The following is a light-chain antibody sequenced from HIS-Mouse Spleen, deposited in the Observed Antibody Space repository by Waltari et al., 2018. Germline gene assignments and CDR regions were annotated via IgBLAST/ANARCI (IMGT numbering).Light chain of an antibody. J-gene: IGKJ1*01. CDR1: QSVSSN. CDR2: CAS. V-gene: IGKV3-15*01. Sequence: EIVMTQSPATLSVSPGERATLSCRASQSVSSNLAWYQQKPGQAPRLLIYCASTRATGIPARVSGSGSGTEFTLTISSLQSEDFAVYYCQQYNNWTFGQGTKVEIK. CDR3: QQYNNWT.